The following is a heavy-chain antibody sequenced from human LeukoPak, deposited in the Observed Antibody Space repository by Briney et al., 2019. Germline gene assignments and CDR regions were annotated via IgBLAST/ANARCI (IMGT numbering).Heavy chain of an antibody. CDR3: ARLRRPMIGRPNAFDI. CDR1: GGSFSGYY. Sequence: SETLSLTCAVYGGSFSGYYWSWIRQPPGKGLEWIGEINHSGSTNYNPSLKSRVTISVDTSKNQFSLKLSSVTAADTAVYYCARLRRPMIGRPNAFDIWGQGTMVTVSS. J-gene: IGHJ3*02. CDR2: INHSGST. V-gene: IGHV4-34*01. D-gene: IGHD3-22*01.